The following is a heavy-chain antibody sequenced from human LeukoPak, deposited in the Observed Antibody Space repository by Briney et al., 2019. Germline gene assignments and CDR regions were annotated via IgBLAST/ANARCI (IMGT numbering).Heavy chain of an antibody. D-gene: IGHD3-10*01. CDR3: ARDEGDFRRYFDL. CDR2: VSYSGST. V-gene: IGHV4-39*07. CDR1: GGSITSSNFY. J-gene: IGHJ2*01. Sequence: SETLSLTCTVSGGSITSSNFYWGWLRQPPGKGLEWIGSVSYSGSTYYNPSLKSRVTISLDTSKTQFSLNLSSMTAADTAVYFCARDEGDFRRYFDLWGRGTLVTVSS.